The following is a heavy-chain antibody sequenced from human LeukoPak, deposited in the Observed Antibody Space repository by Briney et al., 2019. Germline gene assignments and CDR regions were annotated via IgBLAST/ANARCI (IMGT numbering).Heavy chain of an antibody. D-gene: IGHD3-10*01. V-gene: IGHV3-21*04. J-gene: IGHJ4*02. CDR3: AKDRMPATRGVDY. CDR2: ISSSSSYI. Sequence: GGSLRLSCAASGFTFSSYSMNWVRQAPGKGLEWVSSISSSSSYIYYADSVKGRFTISRDNSKNTLYLQMNSQRAEDTAVYYCAKDRMPATRGVDYWGQGTLVTVSS. CDR1: GFTFSSYS.